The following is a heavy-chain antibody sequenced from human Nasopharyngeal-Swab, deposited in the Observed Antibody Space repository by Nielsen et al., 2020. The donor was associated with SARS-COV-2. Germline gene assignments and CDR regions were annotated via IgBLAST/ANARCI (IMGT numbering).Heavy chain of an antibody. Sequence: GESLKISCAASGFTFRDYWMQWVLQAPGKGLECVALIKADGSEKLYVDSVKGRFTISRDNAKNSLYLQMNSLRAEDTALYYCAKDIFPSIAVLDYWGQGTLVTVSS. CDR1: GFTFRDYW. CDR2: IKADGSEK. D-gene: IGHD6-19*01. CDR3: AKDIFPSIAVLDY. J-gene: IGHJ4*02. V-gene: IGHV3-7*03.